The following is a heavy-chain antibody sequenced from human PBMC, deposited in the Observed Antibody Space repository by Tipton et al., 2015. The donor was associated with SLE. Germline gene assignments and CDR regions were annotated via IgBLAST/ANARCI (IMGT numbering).Heavy chain of an antibody. D-gene: IGHD4-23*01. CDR1: GGSITNHY. CDR3: ARGGGNRGILDY. Sequence: TLSLTCTVSGGSITNHYWNWIRQPPGKGLEWIGYIHYSGTTHDNPPLKSRVTMSVDMSKNQFSLRLTSVTAADTAVYYCARGGGNRGILDYWGQGTLVTVSS. CDR2: IHYSGTT. J-gene: IGHJ4*02. V-gene: IGHV4-59*11.